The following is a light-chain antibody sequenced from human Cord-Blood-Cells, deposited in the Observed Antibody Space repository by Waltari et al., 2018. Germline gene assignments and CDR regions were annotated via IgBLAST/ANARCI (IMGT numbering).Light chain of an antibody. CDR3: QQYDNLPMYT. J-gene: IGKJ2*01. CDR1: QELRNY. V-gene: IGKV1-33*01. Sequence: DIQMTQSPSSLSPSVGARFTITGQASQELRNYLNWYQQKPGKAPKLLTYDESNLETGVPSRFSGSGSGTDFTFTISSLQPEDIATYYCQQYDNLPMYTFGQGTKLEIK. CDR2: DES.